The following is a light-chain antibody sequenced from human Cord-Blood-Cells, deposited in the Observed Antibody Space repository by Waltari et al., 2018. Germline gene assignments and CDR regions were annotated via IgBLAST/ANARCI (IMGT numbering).Light chain of an antibody. Sequence: DIQMTQSPSPLSASVGARGPITCRASQSISSWLAWYQQKPGKAPKLLIYMASSLESGVPSRFSGSGSGTEFTLTISSLQPDDFATYYCQQYNSYSLWTFGQGTKVEIK. J-gene: IGKJ1*01. CDR3: QQYNSYSLWT. V-gene: IGKV1-5*03. CDR2: MAS. CDR1: QSISSW.